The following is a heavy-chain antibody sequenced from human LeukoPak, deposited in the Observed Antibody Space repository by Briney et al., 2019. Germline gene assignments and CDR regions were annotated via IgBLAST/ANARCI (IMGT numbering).Heavy chain of an antibody. J-gene: IGHJ5*02. Sequence: ASVKVSFTASGYSSTYVFTTYPIHWVRQAPGQGLEWLGMINLRGDATIYAQKFQGRVTMTSDSSTTTVYMELSSLKSEDTGLYYCARKWSSRDWFDPWGQGTLVTVSS. CDR2: INLRGDAT. CDR3: ARKWSSRDWFDP. V-gene: IGHV1-46*01. D-gene: IGHD2-8*01. CDR1: GYSSTYVFTTYP.